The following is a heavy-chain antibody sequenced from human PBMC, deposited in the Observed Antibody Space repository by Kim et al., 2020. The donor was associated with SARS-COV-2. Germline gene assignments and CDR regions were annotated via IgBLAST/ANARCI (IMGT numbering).Heavy chain of an antibody. J-gene: IGHJ6*02. V-gene: IGHV3-30*18. CDR3: AKGIRFLEWLPYYYGMDV. CDR1: GFTFSSYG. CDR2: ISYDGSNK. Sequence: GGSLRLSCAASGFTFSSYGMHWVRQAPGKGLEWVAVISYDGSNKYYADSVKGRFTISRDNSKNTLYLQMNSLRAEDTAVYYCAKGIRFLEWLPYYYGMDVWGQGNTVTVSS. D-gene: IGHD3-3*01.